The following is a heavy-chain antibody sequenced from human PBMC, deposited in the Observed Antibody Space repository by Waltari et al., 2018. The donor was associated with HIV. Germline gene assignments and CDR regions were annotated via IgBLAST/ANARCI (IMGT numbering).Heavy chain of an antibody. CDR3: AKDRWSSYYGSGNWFDP. CDR2: ISGSGGST. CDR1: GFTFSSYA. Sequence: EVQLLESGGGLVQPGGSLRLSCAASGFTFSSYAMSWVRQAPGKGLEWVSAISGSGGSTYYADSVKGRFTISRDNSKNTLYLQMNSLRAEDTAVYYCAKDRWSSYYGSGNWFDPWGQGTLVTVSS. D-gene: IGHD3-10*01. V-gene: IGHV3-23*01. J-gene: IGHJ5*02.